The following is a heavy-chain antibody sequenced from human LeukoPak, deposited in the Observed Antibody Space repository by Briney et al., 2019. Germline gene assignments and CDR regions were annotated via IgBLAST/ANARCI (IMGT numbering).Heavy chain of an antibody. CDR1: GYTFTEYY. CDR3: ARDMTMAGEVPQY. CDR2: INPNSGGA. J-gene: IGHJ4*02. Sequence: ASVKVSCKASGYTFTEYYMHWVRQAPGQGLEWMGWINPNSGGANYAENFQGRVTMTRDTSISTAYMELSRLRSDDTAMYYCARDMTMAGEVPQYWGQGTLVTISS. D-gene: IGHD6-19*01. V-gene: IGHV1-2*02.